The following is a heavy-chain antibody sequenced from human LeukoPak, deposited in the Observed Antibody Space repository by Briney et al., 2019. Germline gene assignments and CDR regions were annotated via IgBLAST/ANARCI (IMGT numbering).Heavy chain of an antibody. CDR2: ISSSSSYI. V-gene: IGHV3-21*01. CDR1: GFTFSSYS. J-gene: IGHJ4*02. CDR3: ARSAITMIVVVNLDY. D-gene: IGHD3-22*01. Sequence: GGSLRLSCAASGFTFSSYSMNWVRQAPGKGLEWVSSISSSSSYIYYADSVKGRFTISRDNAKNSLYLQMNSLRAEDTAVYYCARSAITMIVVVNLDYWGQGTLVTVSS.